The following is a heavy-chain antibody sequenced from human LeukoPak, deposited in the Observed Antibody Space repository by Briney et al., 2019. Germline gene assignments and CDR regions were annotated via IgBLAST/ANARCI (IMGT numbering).Heavy chain of an antibody. Sequence: ASVKVSCKASGYTFTSYYMHWVRQAPGQGLEWMGIINPSGGSTSYAQKFQGRVTMTRDTSTSTVYMELSSLRSEDTAVYYCASHTDLKLAYCGGDCYSHAFDIWGQGTMVTVSS. D-gene: IGHD2-21*01. CDR2: INPSGGST. J-gene: IGHJ3*02. V-gene: IGHV1-46*01. CDR1: GYTFTSYY. CDR3: ASHTDLKLAYCGGDCYSHAFDI.